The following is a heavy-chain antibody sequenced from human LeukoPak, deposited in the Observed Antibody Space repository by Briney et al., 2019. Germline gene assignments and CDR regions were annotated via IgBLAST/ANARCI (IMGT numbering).Heavy chain of an antibody. CDR3: AKDGGLWVSAHWGDS. V-gene: IGHV3-48*01. Sequence: GGSLRLSCAASGFTFSSYSMNWVRQAPGKGLEWVSYISSSSSTIYYADSVKGRFTISRDNAKNSLYLQMNSLRAEDTAVYYCAKDGGLWVSAHWGDSWGRGTLVTVSS. CDR2: ISSSSSTI. J-gene: IGHJ4*02. D-gene: IGHD7-27*01. CDR1: GFTFSSYS.